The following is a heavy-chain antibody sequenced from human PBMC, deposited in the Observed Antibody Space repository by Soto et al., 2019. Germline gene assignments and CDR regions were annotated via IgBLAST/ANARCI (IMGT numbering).Heavy chain of an antibody. J-gene: IGHJ4*02. CDR2: IYHSGST. D-gene: IGHD6-13*01. CDR1: SGSISSSNG. Sequence: SETLSLTCAVSSGSISSSNGWSWVRQPPGKGLEWIGEIYHSGSTNYNPSLKSRVTISVDKSKNQFSLKLSSVTAADTAVYYCARKGSGSSSWYYFDYWGQGTLVTVSS. CDR3: ARKGSGSSSWYYFDY. V-gene: IGHV4-4*02.